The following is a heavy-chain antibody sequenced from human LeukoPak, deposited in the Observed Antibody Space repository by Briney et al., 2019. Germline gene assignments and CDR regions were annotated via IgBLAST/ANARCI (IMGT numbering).Heavy chain of an antibody. CDR1: GFTFSNAW. CDR2: IYHSGST. V-gene: IGHV4-38-2*01. D-gene: IGHD3-10*01. Sequence: GSLRLSCAASGFTFSNAWMSWVRQAPGKGLEWIGSIYHSGSTYYNPSLKSRVTISVDTSKNQFSLKLSSVTAADTAVYYCARLYGGVFDYWGQGTLVTVSS. CDR3: ARLYGGVFDY. J-gene: IGHJ4*02.